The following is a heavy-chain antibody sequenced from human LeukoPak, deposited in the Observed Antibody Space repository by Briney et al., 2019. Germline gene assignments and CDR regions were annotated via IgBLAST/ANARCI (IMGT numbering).Heavy chain of an antibody. CDR1: VGTFSSYA. Sequence: SVKVSCKASVGTFSSYAISWVRHAPGQGLEWMGRIITIFGTANYAQKFQSRVTITTDESTSTAYMELSSLRSEDTAVYYCATSRISPEGYFDRWGRGTLVSVSS. J-gene: IGHJ2*01. D-gene: IGHD2-15*01. CDR3: ATSRISPEGYFDR. CDR2: IITIFGTA. V-gene: IGHV1-69*05.